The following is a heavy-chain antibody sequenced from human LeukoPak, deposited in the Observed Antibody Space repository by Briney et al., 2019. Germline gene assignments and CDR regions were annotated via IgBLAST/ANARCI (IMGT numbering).Heavy chain of an antibody. CDR3: ATPLLWFGALGV. CDR2: INPGGRST. Sequence: ASVKVSCKASGYTFTNYYIHWVRQAPGQGLEWMGIINPGGRSTIYAQKFQGRVTMTEDTSTDTTYIELSSLRSEDTAVYYCATPLLWFGALGVWGKGTTVTISS. D-gene: IGHD3-10*01. J-gene: IGHJ6*04. V-gene: IGHV1-46*01. CDR1: GYTFTNYY.